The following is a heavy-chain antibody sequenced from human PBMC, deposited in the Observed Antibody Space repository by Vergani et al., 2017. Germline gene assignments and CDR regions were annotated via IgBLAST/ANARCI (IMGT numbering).Heavy chain of an antibody. V-gene: IGHV1-69*13. CDR2: IIPIFGTA. J-gene: IGHJ4*02. Sequence: QVQLVQSGAEVKKPGSGVKVSCKAAGGTVRRDASSWVRQAPGQGLEWMGRIIPIFGTANYAQKFQGRVTITADESTSTAYMELSSLRSEDTAVYYCATAYPSRYGDYDYWGQGTLVSVSS. CDR1: GGTVRRDA. CDR3: ATAYPSRYGDYDY. D-gene: IGHD4-17*01.